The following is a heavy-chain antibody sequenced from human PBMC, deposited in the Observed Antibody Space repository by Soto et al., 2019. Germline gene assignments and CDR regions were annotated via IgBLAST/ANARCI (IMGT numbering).Heavy chain of an antibody. D-gene: IGHD1-26*01. CDR2: IIPIFGTA. J-gene: IGHJ6*02. CDR3: AGSRVGVTTMDV. V-gene: IGHV1-69*06. Sequence: ASVKVSCKASGGTFSSYAISWVRQAPGQGLEWMGGIIPIFGTANYAQKFQGRVTITADKSTSTDYMELSSLRSEETAVYYSAGSRVGVTTMDVWGPGTTVTVSS. CDR1: GGTFSSYA.